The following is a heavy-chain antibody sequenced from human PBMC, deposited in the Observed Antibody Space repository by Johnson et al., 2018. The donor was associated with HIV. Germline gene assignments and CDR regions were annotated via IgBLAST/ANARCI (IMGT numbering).Heavy chain of an antibody. CDR3: ARDRSKGGAFDI. Sequence: VQLVESGGGLVQPGGSLRLSCAASAFTFSNHYMDWVRQAPGKGLEWVGRIRNKANSYTTAYAASVRGRFTISRENAKNSLYLQMNSLRAGDTAVYYCARDRSKGGAFDIWGQGTMVTVSS. CDR2: IRNKANSYTT. V-gene: IGHV3-72*01. D-gene: IGHD2/OR15-2a*01. CDR1: AFTFSNHY. J-gene: IGHJ3*02.